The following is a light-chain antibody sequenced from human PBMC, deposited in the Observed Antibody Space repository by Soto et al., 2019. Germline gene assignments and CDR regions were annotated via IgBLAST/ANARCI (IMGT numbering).Light chain of an antibody. CDR1: RSISSW. V-gene: IGKV1-5*01. CDR3: QQYSSYSLA. CDR2: DAS. J-gene: IGKJ4*01. Sequence: DIQMTQSPSTLSTSVGDRVTITCRASRSISSWLAWYQQKPGKAPNLLIYDASSLESGVPSRFSGSGSGTEFTLTISGLQPDDFATYFCQQYSSYSLAFGGGTKLEIK.